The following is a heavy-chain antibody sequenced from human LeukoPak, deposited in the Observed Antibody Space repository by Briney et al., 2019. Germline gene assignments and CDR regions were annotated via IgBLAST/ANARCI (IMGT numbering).Heavy chain of an antibody. V-gene: IGHV3-21*06. D-gene: IGHD1-1*01. CDR2: ISYSSTFM. Sequence: PGGSLRLSCEGSGFTFSTFSLNWVRQAPGKGLEWVAAISYSSTFMDYADSVKGRFTISRDNTQNSVYLEMNSLRDEDTAAYFCARGGDGHNSYLDFWGQGTLVTVSS. CDR1: GFTFSTFS. J-gene: IGHJ4*02. CDR3: ARGGDGHNSYLDF.